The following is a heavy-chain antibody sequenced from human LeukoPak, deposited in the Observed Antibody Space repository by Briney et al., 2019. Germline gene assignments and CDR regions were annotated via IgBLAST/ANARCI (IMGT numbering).Heavy chain of an antibody. J-gene: IGHJ5*02. CDR2: IKQDGSEK. Sequence: GGSLRLSCAASGFTFRSYAMSWVRQAPGKGLEWVANIKQDGSEKYYVDSVKGRFTISRDNAKNSLYLQMNSLRAEDTAVYYCARDSSGYDSGEFDPWGQGTLVTVSS. CDR1: GFTFRSYA. V-gene: IGHV3-7*01. D-gene: IGHD5-12*01. CDR3: ARDSSGYDSGEFDP.